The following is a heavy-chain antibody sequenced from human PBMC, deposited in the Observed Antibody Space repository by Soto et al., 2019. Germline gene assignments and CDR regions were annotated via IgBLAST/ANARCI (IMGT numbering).Heavy chain of an antibody. CDR3: AKIESRFYYDSTGYYPFDY. J-gene: IGHJ4*02. CDR2: LSGSGVST. Sequence: GGSLRLSCAASGFTFSNYAMTWVRQAPGKGLEWVSALSGSGVSTYYADSVMGRFTISRDNSKNTVYLQMNSLRAEDTAAYYSAKIESRFYYDSTGYYPFDYWGQGTLVTVSS. V-gene: IGHV3-23*01. D-gene: IGHD3-22*01. CDR1: GFTFSNYA.